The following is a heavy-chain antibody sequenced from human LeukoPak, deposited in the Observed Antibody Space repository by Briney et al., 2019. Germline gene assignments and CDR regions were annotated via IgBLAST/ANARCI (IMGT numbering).Heavy chain of an antibody. Sequence: KSSETLSLTCTVSGGSISSSNHYWGWIRQPPGKGLEWIGNIYYSGSTYYNPSLNSRVTISVDTSKNQFSLKLSSVPAADTAIYYCARHCSGRSDYYFDYWGQGTLVAVSS. CDR3: ARHCSGRSDYYFDY. CDR2: IYYSGST. V-gene: IGHV4-39*01. D-gene: IGHD6-25*01. J-gene: IGHJ4*02. CDR1: GGSISSSNHY.